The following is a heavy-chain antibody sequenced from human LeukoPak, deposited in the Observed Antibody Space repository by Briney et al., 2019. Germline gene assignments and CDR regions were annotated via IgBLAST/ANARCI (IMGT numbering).Heavy chain of an antibody. J-gene: IGHJ4*02. CDR3: AKGTVGYCSGGSCYPIDY. D-gene: IGHD2-15*01. CDR2: ISGSGGST. Sequence: GGSLRLSCAASGFTFSSYAMSWVRQAPGKGLEWVSAISGSGGSTNYADSVKGRFTISRDNFKNTLYLQMNSLRAEDTAMYYCAKGTVGYCSGGSCYPIDYWGQGTLVTVPS. CDR1: GFTFSSYA. V-gene: IGHV3-23*01.